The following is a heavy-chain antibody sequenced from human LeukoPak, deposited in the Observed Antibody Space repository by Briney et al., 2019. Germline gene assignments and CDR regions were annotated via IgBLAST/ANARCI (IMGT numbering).Heavy chain of an antibody. CDR2: INTNTGNP. J-gene: IGHJ4*02. CDR1: GYTFTSYA. D-gene: IGHD5-18*01. V-gene: IGHV7-4-1*02. Sequence: ASVKVSCKASGYTFTSYAMNWVRQAPGQGLEWMGWINTNTGNPTYAQGFTGRFVFSLDTSVSTAYLQISSLKAEDTAVYYCARADDLRGYSYAPIVDYWGQGTLVTVSS. CDR3: ARADDLRGYSYAPIVDY.